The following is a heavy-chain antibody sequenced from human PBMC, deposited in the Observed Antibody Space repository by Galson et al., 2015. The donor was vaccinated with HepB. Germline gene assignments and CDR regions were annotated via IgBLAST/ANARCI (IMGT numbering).Heavy chain of an antibody. CDR3: ASVRYSAGLDV. Sequence: SLRLSCAASGFTFNTYGMHWVRQAPGQGLEWVASILDDGSNKYYADSVKGRFTISRDNSKNTLSLQMNSLRADDTAVYYCASVRYSAGLDVWGQGTTVTVSS. V-gene: IGHV3-30*03. J-gene: IGHJ6*02. CDR2: ILDDGSNK. CDR1: GFTFNTYG. D-gene: IGHD3-9*01.